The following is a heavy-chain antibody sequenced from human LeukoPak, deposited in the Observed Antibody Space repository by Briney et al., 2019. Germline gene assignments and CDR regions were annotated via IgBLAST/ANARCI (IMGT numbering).Heavy chain of an antibody. D-gene: IGHD4/OR15-4a*01. V-gene: IGHV2-5*02. Sequence: SGPTLVKPTQTLTLTCTFSGFSLSTSGVGVGRIRQPPGKALECLALIYWDEDKRYSPSLKSRLTITKDTSKNQVVLTMTNMDPVDTAIYYCAHTLTGRANPDFDYWGQGTLVTVSS. CDR2: IYWDEDK. J-gene: IGHJ4*02. CDR1: GFSLSTSGVG. CDR3: AHTLTGRANPDFDY.